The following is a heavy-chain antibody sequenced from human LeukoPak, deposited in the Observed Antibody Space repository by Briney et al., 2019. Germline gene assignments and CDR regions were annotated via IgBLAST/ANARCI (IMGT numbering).Heavy chain of an antibody. CDR1: GGSFSGYY. J-gene: IGHJ5*02. CDR3: ARSSRRFPVWGLGWFDP. D-gene: IGHD2-8*01. CDR2: INHSGST. Sequence: ASETLSLTCAVYGGSFSGYYWSWIRQPPGKGLEWIGEINHSGSTNYNPSLKSRVTISVDTSKNQFSLKLSSVTAADTAVYYCARSSRRFPVWGLGWFDPWGQGTLVTVSS. V-gene: IGHV4-34*01.